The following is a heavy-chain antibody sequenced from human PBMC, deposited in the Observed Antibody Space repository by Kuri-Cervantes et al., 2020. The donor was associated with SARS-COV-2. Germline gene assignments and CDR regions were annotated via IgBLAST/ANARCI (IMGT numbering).Heavy chain of an antibody. Sequence: SVKLSCKASGATFSSYAISWVRQAPGQGLEWMGGIIPIFGTANYAQKFQGRVTITADESTSTAYMELSRLRSEDTAVYYCARERCMLYGYRCSYFDYWGQGTLVTVSS. J-gene: IGHJ4*02. CDR3: ARERCMLYGYRCSYFDY. CDR2: IIPIFGTA. V-gene: IGHV1-69*13. CDR1: GATFSSYA. D-gene: IGHD2-8*01.